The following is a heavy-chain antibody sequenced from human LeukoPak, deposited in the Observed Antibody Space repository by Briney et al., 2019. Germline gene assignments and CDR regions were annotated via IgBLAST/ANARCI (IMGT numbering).Heavy chain of an antibody. D-gene: IGHD2-15*01. CDR3: ARDGGYCVGGSCYNDAFDI. J-gene: IGHJ3*02. CDR1: GFTFSDYY. Sequence: GGSLRLSCAASGFTFSDYYMSWIRQAPGKGLEWISDISSSSGTSIVYADSVRGRFTISRDNAKKSVYLQMDSLRAEDTALYYCARDGGYCVGGSCYNDAFDIWGQGTMVTVSS. CDR2: ISSSSGTSI. V-gene: IGHV3-11*01.